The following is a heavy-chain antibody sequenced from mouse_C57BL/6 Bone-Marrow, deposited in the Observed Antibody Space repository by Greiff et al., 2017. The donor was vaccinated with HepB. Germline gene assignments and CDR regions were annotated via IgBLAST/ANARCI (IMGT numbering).Heavy chain of an antibody. Sequence: EVQLVESGAGLVQPGGSLKLSCAASGFTFTDYYVYWVRQTPEKRLEWVAYISNGGGSTYYPDTVKGRITITRDTAKNTLYLQMSRLKSEDTAMYYCATLLNTTVVATDYAMDDWGQGTTVTVSS. CDR2: ISNGGGST. J-gene: IGHJ4*01. V-gene: IGHV5-12*01. D-gene: IGHD1-1*01. CDR3: ATLLNTTVVATDYAMDD. CDR1: GFTFTDYY.